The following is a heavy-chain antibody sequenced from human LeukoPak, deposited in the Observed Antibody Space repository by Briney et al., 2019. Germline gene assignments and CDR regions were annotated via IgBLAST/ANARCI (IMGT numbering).Heavy chain of an antibody. Sequence: GGSLRLSCAASGFTFDDYAMHWVRQAPGKGLEWVSGISWNSGSIGYADSVKGRFTISRDNAKNSLYLQMNSLRAEDTALYYCAKAYYGYSGYDPSYHFDYWGQGTLVTVSS. J-gene: IGHJ4*02. CDR3: AKAYYGYSGYDPSYHFDY. CDR1: GFTFDDYA. CDR2: ISWNSGSI. D-gene: IGHD5-12*01. V-gene: IGHV3-9*01.